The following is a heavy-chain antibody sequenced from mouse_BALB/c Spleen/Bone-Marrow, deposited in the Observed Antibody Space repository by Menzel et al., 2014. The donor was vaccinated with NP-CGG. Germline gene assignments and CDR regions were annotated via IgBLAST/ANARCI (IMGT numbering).Heavy chain of an antibody. CDR1: GFTFRDYY. J-gene: IGHJ3*01. V-gene: IGHV5-4*02. Sequence: EVMLVESGGGLVKPGGSLKLSCAASGFTFRDYYMYWVRQTPEKRLEWVATISDGGTYTYYSDSVKGRFTISRDKAKNNLYLQMTNLTSEDTAMYRCVRDGDYRYAWFSYWGQGTLVTVSA. CDR2: ISDGGTYT. D-gene: IGHD2-14*01. CDR3: VRDGDYRYAWFSY.